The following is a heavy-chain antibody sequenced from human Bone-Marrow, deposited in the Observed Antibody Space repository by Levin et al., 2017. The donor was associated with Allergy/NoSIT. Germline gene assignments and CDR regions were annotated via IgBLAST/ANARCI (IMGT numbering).Heavy chain of an antibody. D-gene: IGHD3-16*01. CDR2: IYPGDSDT. CDR1: GDRLSSYW. V-gene: IGHV5-51*01. Sequence: GGSLKISCQVSGDRLSSYWIAWVRQMPGKGLEWMGIIYPGDSDTRYSPSFQGQVTISADKSISTAYLQWSSLKASDTAMYYCGRRRGNSWYDYWGQGALVTVSS. CDR3: GRRRGNSWYDY. J-gene: IGHJ4*02.